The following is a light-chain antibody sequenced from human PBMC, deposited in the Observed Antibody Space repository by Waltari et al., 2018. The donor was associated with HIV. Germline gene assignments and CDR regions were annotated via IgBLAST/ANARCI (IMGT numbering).Light chain of an antibody. CDR2: DVS. CDR3: SSYTTSSTWV. Sequence: QSALPQPAFVSGSPGQSITISFPGTSSDPGGYNHVSWYQQHPGKAPKLMIYDVSNRPSGVSYRFSGSKSGNTASLTISGLQAEDEADYYCSSYTTSSTWVFGGGTKLTVL. J-gene: IGLJ3*02. CDR1: SSDPGGYNH. V-gene: IGLV2-14*01.